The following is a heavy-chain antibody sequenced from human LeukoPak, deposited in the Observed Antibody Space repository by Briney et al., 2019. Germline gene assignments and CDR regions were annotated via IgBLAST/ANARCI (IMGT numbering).Heavy chain of an antibody. CDR2: TYYRSKWYN. CDR1: GDSVSSNSTA. D-gene: IGHD2-2*01. J-gene: IGHJ5*02. Sequence: SQTLSLTCAISGDSVSSNSTACNWIRQSPSRGLEWLGRTYYRSKWYNDYAVSVKSRITINPDTSKNQFSLHLNSVTPEDTAVYYCARRLTQYDCFDPWGQGILVTVSS. CDR3: ARRLTQYDCFDP. V-gene: IGHV6-1*01.